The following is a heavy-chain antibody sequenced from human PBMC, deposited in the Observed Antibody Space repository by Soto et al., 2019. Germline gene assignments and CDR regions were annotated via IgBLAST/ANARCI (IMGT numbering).Heavy chain of an antibody. Sequence: QVQLVQSGAEVKKPGSSVKVSCKASGGTFGSYVISWVRQAPGQGLEWMGGIIPIPGTANYAQKFQGRGTIAADESTSTAYMELSSLRSEDTAVYYCARSQGSSTSLEIYYYYYYGMDVWGQGTTVTVSS. CDR3: ARSQGSSTSLEIYYYYYYGMDV. CDR1: GGTFGSYV. CDR2: IIPIPGTA. D-gene: IGHD2-2*01. J-gene: IGHJ6*02. V-gene: IGHV1-69*01.